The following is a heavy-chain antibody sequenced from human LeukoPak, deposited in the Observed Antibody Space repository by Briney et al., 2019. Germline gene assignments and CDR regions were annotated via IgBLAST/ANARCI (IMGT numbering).Heavy chain of an antibody. D-gene: IGHD2-2*01. Sequence: SETLSLTCTVSDGSISSYYWSWIRQPPGKGLEWIGYIYYSGSTNYNPSVKSRVTMSVDTSKNQFSLKLSSVTAADTTVYYCARGKYQLLTFDYWGQGTLVTVSS. CDR1: DGSISSYY. CDR2: IYYSGST. CDR3: ARGKYQLLTFDY. V-gene: IGHV4-59*12. J-gene: IGHJ4*02.